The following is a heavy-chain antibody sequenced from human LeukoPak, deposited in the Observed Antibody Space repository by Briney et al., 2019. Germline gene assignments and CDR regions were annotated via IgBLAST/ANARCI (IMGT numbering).Heavy chain of an antibody. CDR2: INSDGSST. V-gene: IGHV3-74*01. Sequence: PGGSLRLSCAASGFTFSSYWMHWVRQAPGKGLVWVSRINSDGSSTSYADSVKGRFTISRDNAKNTLYLQMNSLRAEDTAVYYCARGASRLSVAVAGYIDYWGQGTLVTVSS. J-gene: IGHJ4*02. CDR3: ARGASRLSVAVAGYIDY. D-gene: IGHD6-19*01. CDR1: GFTFSSYW.